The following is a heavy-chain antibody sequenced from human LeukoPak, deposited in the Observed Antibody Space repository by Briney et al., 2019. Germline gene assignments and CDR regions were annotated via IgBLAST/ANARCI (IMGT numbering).Heavy chain of an antibody. CDR1: GGSISSYY. CDR3: ASTQYYYGSGRFNY. Sequence: SETLSLTCTVSGGSISSYYWSWIRQPPGKGLEWIGYIYTSGSTNYNPYLKSRVTISVDTSKNQFSLKLSSVTAADTAVYYCASTQYYYGSGRFNYWGQGTLVTVSS. J-gene: IGHJ4*02. CDR2: IYTSGST. D-gene: IGHD3-10*01. V-gene: IGHV4-4*09.